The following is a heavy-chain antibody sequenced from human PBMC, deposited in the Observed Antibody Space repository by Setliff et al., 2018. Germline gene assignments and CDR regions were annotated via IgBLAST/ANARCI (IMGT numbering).Heavy chain of an antibody. V-gene: IGHV1-46*03. D-gene: IGHD3-10*01. Sequence: ASVKVSCKASGATFSSYGISWVRQAPGQGLEWMMMINPNGDRTSYAQKFQGRVTMTRDTSTSTVYMELSSLRSEDTAVYYCARTGLLWFGELFHYYYYMDVWGKGTTVTVSS. CDR2: INPNGDRT. J-gene: IGHJ6*03. CDR1: GATFSSYG. CDR3: ARTGLLWFGELFHYYYYMDV.